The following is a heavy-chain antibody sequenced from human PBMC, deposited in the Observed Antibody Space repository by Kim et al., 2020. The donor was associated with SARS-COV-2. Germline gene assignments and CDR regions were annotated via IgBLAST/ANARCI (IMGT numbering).Heavy chain of an antibody. CDR1: GDSMSNYY. V-gene: IGHV4-59*01. Sequence: SETLSLTCTVFGDSMSNYYWTWIRQPPGKRLEWIGNMYYGGRSRYNPSLKSRVTMSVDRSKNQVSLKVTSVTAADTALYYCARPLRDEATSLWTYFENWGQGALVTVSS. D-gene: IGHD2-2*01. J-gene: IGHJ4*02. CDR2: MYYGGRS. CDR3: ARPLRDEATSLWTYFEN.